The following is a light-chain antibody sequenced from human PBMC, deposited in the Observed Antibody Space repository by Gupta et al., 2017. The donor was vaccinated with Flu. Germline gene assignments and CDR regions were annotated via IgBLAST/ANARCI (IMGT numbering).Light chain of an antibody. Sequence: DIQMTQSPSSLSASVGDRVTITCRASQSISNYLNWCQQKPGKAPKLLIYAASNLQSGVPSRFSGSGSGTNFTLTISSLQPEDFATYFCQQSDSIPWTFGQGTKVESK. J-gene: IGKJ1*01. CDR1: QSISNY. CDR3: QQSDSIPWT. CDR2: AAS. V-gene: IGKV1-39*01.